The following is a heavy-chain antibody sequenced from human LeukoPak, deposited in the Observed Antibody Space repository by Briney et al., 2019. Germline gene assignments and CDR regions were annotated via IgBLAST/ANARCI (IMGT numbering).Heavy chain of an antibody. Sequence: PGGSLRLSCAASGFTFSSCSMNWVRQAPGKGLEWVSYISSSSSTIYYADSVKGRFTISRDNAKNSLYLQMNSLRDEDTAVYYCASAPEATWQLVTDAFDIWGQGTMVTVSS. J-gene: IGHJ3*02. CDR3: ASAPEATWQLVTDAFDI. CDR2: ISSSSSTI. V-gene: IGHV3-48*02. CDR1: GFTFSSCS. D-gene: IGHD6-6*01.